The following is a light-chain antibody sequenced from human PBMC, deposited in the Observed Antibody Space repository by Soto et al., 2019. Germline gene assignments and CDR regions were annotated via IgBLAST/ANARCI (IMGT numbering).Light chain of an antibody. CDR3: QYYNSYSWT. CDR2: KAS. Sequence: DIQMTQSPSTLSASVGDRVTITCRASQSISSWLAWYQQKPGTAPKLLIFKASTLQSGVPSRFSGSGSGTEFTLTISSLQPDDFATYYCQYYNSYSWTFGQGTKVDIK. V-gene: IGKV1-5*03. CDR1: QSISSW. J-gene: IGKJ1*01.